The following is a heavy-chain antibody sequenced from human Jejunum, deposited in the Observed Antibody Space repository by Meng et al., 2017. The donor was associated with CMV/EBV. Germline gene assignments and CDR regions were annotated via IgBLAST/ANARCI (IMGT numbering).Heavy chain of an antibody. D-gene: IGHD4-11*01. CDR2: IKDDGSEK. CDR3: ARRRNSNWFDY. CDR1: GFLFSNYW. J-gene: IGHJ4*02. V-gene: IGHV3-7*01. Sequence: SCEVSGFLFSNYWMKWDRQAPGKVLEWVANIKDDGSEKFYVASVNGRFTISRDNAKSSLYLQMNSLRVDDTAVYYCARRRNSNWFDYWGQGTLVTVSS.